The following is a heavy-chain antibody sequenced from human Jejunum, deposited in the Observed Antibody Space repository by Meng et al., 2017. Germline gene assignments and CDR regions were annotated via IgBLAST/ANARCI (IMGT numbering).Heavy chain of an antibody. CDR2: VRPKRGVT. V-gene: IGHV1-46*01. Sequence: QAQLVQSGAEVKEPGASVKVSCKASGYIFTDYYIHWVRQVPGRGLEWMGIVRPKRGVTFNAQKFDGRVTMTSDPSTRTVYMELRSLSSEDTASYFCAREPPEHYFFDSWGQGTLVTVSS. CDR3: AREPPEHYFFDS. CDR1: GYIFTDYY. J-gene: IGHJ4*01. D-gene: IGHD1-14*01.